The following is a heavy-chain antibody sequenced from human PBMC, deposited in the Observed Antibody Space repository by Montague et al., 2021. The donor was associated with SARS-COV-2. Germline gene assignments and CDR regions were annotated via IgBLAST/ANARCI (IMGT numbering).Heavy chain of an antibody. CDR2: IYWDDDK. CDR3: AHRGGSSWTKPSFDY. CDR1: GFSLSTSGEA. J-gene: IGHJ4*02. Sequence: PALVKPTQTLTLTCTFSGFSLSTSGEAVGWIRQPPGKALEWLALIYWDDDKRYSPSLKSRLTITKDTSKNQVVLTMTNMDPVDTATYYCAHRGGSSWTKPSFDYWGQRTLVTVSS. D-gene: IGHD6-13*01. V-gene: IGHV2-5*02.